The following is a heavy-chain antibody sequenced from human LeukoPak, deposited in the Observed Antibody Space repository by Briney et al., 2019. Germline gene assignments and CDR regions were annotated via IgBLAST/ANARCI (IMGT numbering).Heavy chain of an antibody. CDR1: GGSTSSYY. D-gene: IGHD4-11*01. V-gene: IGHV4-59*01. CDR2: MDNSGST. Sequence: PSETLSLTCTVSGGSTSSYYWNWLRQPPGKGLEWIGYMDNSGSTNYNPSLKSRVTISADTSKNQFSLRLSSVTAADTAVYYCATWVTVIYAFDIWGQGTIVTVSS. J-gene: IGHJ3*02. CDR3: ATWVTVIYAFDI.